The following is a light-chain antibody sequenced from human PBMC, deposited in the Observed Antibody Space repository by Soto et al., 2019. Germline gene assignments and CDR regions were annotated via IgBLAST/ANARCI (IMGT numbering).Light chain of an antibody. J-gene: IGKJ1*01. CDR2: GAS. Sequence: EIVMTQSPATLSVSPGERVTLSCRASQSISTNLAWYQQKPGQAPRLLIYGASTRATGIPARFSGSGSGTEFTVTISSLQSEDFAVYYCQQYNDWPRTFGNRTKV. V-gene: IGKV3-15*01. CDR3: QQYNDWPRT. CDR1: QSISTN.